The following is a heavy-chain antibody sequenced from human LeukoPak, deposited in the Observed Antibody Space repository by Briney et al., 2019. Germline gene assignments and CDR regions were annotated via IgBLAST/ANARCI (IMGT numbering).Heavy chain of an antibody. CDR3: ARVSDSIDY. V-gene: IGHV4-59*01. J-gene: IGHJ4*02. D-gene: IGHD3-22*01. Sequence: SETLSLTCTVSDGSISSYYWSWIRQPPGKGLEWIGYIYYSGSTNYNPSLKSRVTISVDTSKNQFSLKLSSVTAADTAVYYCARVSDSIDYWGQGTLVTVSS. CDR1: DGSISSYY. CDR2: IYYSGST.